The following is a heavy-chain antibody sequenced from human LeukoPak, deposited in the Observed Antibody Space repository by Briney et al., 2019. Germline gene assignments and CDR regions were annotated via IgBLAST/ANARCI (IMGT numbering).Heavy chain of an antibody. D-gene: IGHD3-16*01. Sequence: SETLSLTCTVSGESISGFYWTWIRQPPGKGLEWIGYIYYSGSTNYSPPLKSRVTISVDTSKNQFSLKLSSVTAADTAMYYCARVKDPGGYYYYYYMDVWGKGTTVTVSS. CDR2: IYYSGST. CDR3: ARVKDPGGYYYYYYMDV. J-gene: IGHJ6*03. CDR1: GESISGFY. V-gene: IGHV4-59*12.